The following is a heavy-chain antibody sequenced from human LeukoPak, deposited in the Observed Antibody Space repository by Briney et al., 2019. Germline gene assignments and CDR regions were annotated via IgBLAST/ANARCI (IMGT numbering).Heavy chain of an antibody. Sequence: GGSLRLSCAASGFTFSDYYMSWIRQAPGKGLEWVSYISSSGSTIYYADSVKGRFTVSRDNAKNSLYLQMNSLRDEDTAVYYCARDLAGGTILTMAWHAFDIWGQGTMVTVSS. D-gene: IGHD3-9*01. V-gene: IGHV3-11*04. CDR1: GFTFSDYY. J-gene: IGHJ3*02. CDR3: ARDLAGGTILTMAWHAFDI. CDR2: ISSSGSTI.